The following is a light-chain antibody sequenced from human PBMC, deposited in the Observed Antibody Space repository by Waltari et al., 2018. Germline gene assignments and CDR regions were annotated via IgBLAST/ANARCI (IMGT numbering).Light chain of an antibody. J-gene: IGKJ4*01. CDR3: QQATSFPPT. CDR1: QDITGW. Sequence: DIQMTQSPSSVSASVGDRVTITCRASQDITGWLAWYQQKPGKGPKMLIYSVSTLQSGVPTRFSGSGSGTKFTLTIASLQSEDSGTDYCQQATSFPPTFGGGTKVE. V-gene: IGKV1-12*01. CDR2: SVS.